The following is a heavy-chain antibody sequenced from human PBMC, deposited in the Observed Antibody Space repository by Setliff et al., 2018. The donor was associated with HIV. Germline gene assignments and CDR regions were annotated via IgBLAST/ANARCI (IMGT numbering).Heavy chain of an antibody. CDR1: GYSISSGDY. D-gene: IGHD3-16*01. CDR2: IYHSGST. V-gene: IGHV4-38-2*02. CDR3: ARDPGDYDYVWGTKRGWFDP. Sequence: SETLSLTCTVSGYSISSGDYWGWIRQPPGKGLEWIGSIYHSGSTYYNPSLKSRVTIAVDTSKNQFSLKLGSVTAADTAVYYCARDPGDYDYVWGTKRGWFDPWGQGTLVTVSS. J-gene: IGHJ5*02.